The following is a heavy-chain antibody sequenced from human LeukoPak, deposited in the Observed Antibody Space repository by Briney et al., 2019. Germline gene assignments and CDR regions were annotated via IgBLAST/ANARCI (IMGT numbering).Heavy chain of an antibody. CDR3: ARVFLSGYYNYNWFDP. J-gene: IGHJ5*02. D-gene: IGHD3-9*01. CDR1: GGTFSSYA. CDR2: IIPIFGTA. Sequence: SVKVSCKASGGTFSSYAISWVRQAPGQGLEWMGGIIPIFGTANYAQKFQGRVTITTDESTSTAYMELSSLRSEDTAVYYCARVFLSGYYNYNWFDPWGQGTLVTVSS. V-gene: IGHV1-69*05.